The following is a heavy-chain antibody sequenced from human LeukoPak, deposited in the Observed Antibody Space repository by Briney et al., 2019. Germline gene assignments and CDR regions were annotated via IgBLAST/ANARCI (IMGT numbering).Heavy chain of an antibody. J-gene: IGHJ5*02. D-gene: IGHD4-17*01. V-gene: IGHV1-69*05. CDR3: ARDVHGDYGSGWFDP. CDR2: VMPLFGTA. CDR1: GGTFNNSA. Sequence: SVKVSCKTSGGTFNNSAISWVRQAPGQGLEWLGGVMPLFGTAGYAQKFQGRVTITKDESTRTVYLELTSLTSDDTAVYYCARDVHGDYGSGWFDPWGQGTLVSVSS.